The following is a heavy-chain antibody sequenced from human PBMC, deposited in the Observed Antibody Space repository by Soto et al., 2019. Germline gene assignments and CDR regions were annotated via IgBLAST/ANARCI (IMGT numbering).Heavy chain of an antibody. CDR3: TSGYCSSTSCHPGYYYYYYGMDV. J-gene: IGHJ6*02. V-gene: IGHV3-49*03. D-gene: IGHD2-2*01. CDR2: IRSKAYGGTT. Sequence: PGGSLRLSCTASGFTFGDYAMSWFRQAPGKGLEWVGFIRSKAYGGTTEYAASVKGRVTISRDDSKSIAYLQMNSLKTEDTAVYYCTSGYCSSTSCHPGYYYYYYGMDVWGQGTTVTVS. CDR1: GFTFGDYA.